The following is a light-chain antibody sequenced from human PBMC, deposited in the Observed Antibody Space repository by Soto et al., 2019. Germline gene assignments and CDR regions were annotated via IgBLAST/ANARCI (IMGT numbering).Light chain of an antibody. CDR3: SSYTTSNTRQIV. J-gene: IGLJ1*01. CDR1: SSDVGGYNY. Sequence: QSALTQPASVSGSPGQSITISCTGTSSDVGGYNYVSWYQQHPGKAPKFMIYDVSNRPSGVSNRFSGSKSGNTASLAISGLQAEDEAVYYCSSYTTSNTRQIVFGTGTKVTVL. CDR2: DVS. V-gene: IGLV2-14*01.